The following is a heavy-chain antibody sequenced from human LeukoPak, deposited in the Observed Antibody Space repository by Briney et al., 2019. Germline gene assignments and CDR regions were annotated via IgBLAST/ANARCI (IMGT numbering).Heavy chain of an antibody. CDR2: ISAYNGNT. CDR1: GYTFTSYG. Sequence: ASVKVSCKASGYTFTSYGISWVRQAPGQGLEWMGWISAYNGNTNYAQKLQGRVTMTTDTSTSTAYMELRSLRSDDTAVYYCAREGLSTSTWHICDFWGRGTLVTVSS. J-gene: IGHJ4*02. D-gene: IGHD2-2*01. CDR3: AREGLSTSTWHICDF. V-gene: IGHV1-18*01.